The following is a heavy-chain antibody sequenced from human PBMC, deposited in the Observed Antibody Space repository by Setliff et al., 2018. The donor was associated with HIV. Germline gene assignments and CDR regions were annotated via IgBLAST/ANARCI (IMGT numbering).Heavy chain of an antibody. CDR3: ARRLRWELPYYFDY. CDR1: GGSVSNYY. V-gene: IGHV4-39*01. CDR2: IYYSGAT. Sequence: PSETLSLTCTVSGGSVSNYYWGWIRQPPGKGLEWIGSIYYSGATYYNPSLKSRVTLSVNTSNNQFSLKLSSVTAADTAVYYCARRLRWELPYYFDYWGQGTLVTVSS. J-gene: IGHJ4*02. D-gene: IGHD1-26*01.